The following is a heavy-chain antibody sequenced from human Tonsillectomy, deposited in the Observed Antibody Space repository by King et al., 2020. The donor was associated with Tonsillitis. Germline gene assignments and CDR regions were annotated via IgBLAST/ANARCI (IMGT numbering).Heavy chain of an antibody. D-gene: IGHD3-10*01. Sequence: VQLQESGPGLVKPSQTLSLTCTVSGGSISSGGYYWSWIRQHPGKGLEWIGYIYYSGSTYYNPSLKSRVTISVDTSKNQFSLKLSSVTAADTAVFYCARVRGSGSYSTEDFDYWGKGTLGTLSS. J-gene: IGHJ4*02. CDR3: ARVRGSGSYSTEDFDY. V-gene: IGHV4-31*03. CDR2: IYYSGST. CDR1: GGSISSGGYY.